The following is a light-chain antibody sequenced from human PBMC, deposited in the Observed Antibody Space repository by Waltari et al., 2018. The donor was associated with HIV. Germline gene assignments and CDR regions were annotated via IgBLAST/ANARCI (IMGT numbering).Light chain of an antibody. Sequence: EIVLTQSPGTLSLSPGERATLSCRASHSVSSKYLAWYQQKFGQAPRLRIYGAASRATGIPDRFSGSGSGTDCTLTISRLEPEDFAVYYCQQYGSLPWTFGQGTNVEIK. J-gene: IGKJ1*01. V-gene: IGKV3-20*01. CDR2: GAA. CDR1: HSVSSKY. CDR3: QQYGSLPWT.